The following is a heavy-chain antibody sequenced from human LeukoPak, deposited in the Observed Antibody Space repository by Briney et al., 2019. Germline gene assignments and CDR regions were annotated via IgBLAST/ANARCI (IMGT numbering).Heavy chain of an antibody. V-gene: IGHV4-59*12. CDR3: ARRQLVQDFDY. J-gene: IGHJ4*02. Sequence: SETLSLTCTVSGDSISTYYWSWIRQPPGKGLEWIGYVYYSGSTNYNPSLKSRVTISVDTSKNQFSLKLSSVTAADTAVYYCARRQLVQDFDYWGQGTLVTVSS. D-gene: IGHD6-13*01. CDR2: VYYSGST. CDR1: GDSISTYY.